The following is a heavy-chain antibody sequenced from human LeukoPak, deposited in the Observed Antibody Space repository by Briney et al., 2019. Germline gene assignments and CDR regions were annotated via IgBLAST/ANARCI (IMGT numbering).Heavy chain of an antibody. CDR3: ARGGLRYFVF. CDR2: VSYDGSNK. V-gene: IGHV3-30*04. CDR1: GFTFSSYA. J-gene: IGHJ3*01. Sequence: GGSLRLSCAASGFTFSSYAMHWVRQAPGKGLEWVAVVSYDGSNKYYADSVKGRFTISRDNSKNTLYLQMNSLRAEDTAVYYCARGGLRYFVFWGQGTMVTVSS. D-gene: IGHD3-9*01.